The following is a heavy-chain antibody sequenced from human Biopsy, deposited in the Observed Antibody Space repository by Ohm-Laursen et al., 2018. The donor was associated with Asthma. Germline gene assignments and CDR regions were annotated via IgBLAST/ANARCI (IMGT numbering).Heavy chain of an antibody. D-gene: IGHD1-1*01. Sequence: SLSLICSASGFSLSNFVIHWVRQAPGKGIEWVGVISKDASTQDYADSVKGRLTMGRDNSKNTLDLQMNSLREEDTAVYYCVRDGTNDAFDIWGQGTVVSVSS. J-gene: IGHJ3*02. CDR2: ISKDASTQ. V-gene: IGHV3-30*03. CDR1: GFSLSNFV. CDR3: VRDGTNDAFDI.